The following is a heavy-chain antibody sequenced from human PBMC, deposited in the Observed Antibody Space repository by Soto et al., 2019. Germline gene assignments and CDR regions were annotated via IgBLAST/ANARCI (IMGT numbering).Heavy chain of an antibody. CDR1: GFTFTNYA. D-gene: IGHD1-1*01. J-gene: IGHJ4*02. CDR2: INAGNDDR. Sequence: GASVKVSCKTSGFTFTNYALHWVRQAPGQRLEWLGWINAGNDDRRYAQNFHGRATTTRDTSATTVYMELSSLGSEDTAVYYCARGRWTQTTADYYLDSWGQGTLVTVSS. CDR3: ARGRWTQTTADYYLDS. V-gene: IGHV1-3*01.